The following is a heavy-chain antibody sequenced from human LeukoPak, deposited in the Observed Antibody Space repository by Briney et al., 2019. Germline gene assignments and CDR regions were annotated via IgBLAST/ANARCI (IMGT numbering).Heavy chain of an antibody. V-gene: IGHV3-21*01. CDR1: GFTSSTYT. D-gene: IGHD5-24*01. J-gene: IGHJ2*01. CDR2: ISSSSIYI. CDR3: AREERDGYNYYWYFDL. Sequence: GGSLRLSCEVSGFTSSTYTMNWVRQAPGKGLEWVSSISSSSIYIYYADSVKGRFTISRDNAKNSLYLQISSLRAEDTAMYYCAREERDGYNYYWYFDLWGRGTLVTVSS.